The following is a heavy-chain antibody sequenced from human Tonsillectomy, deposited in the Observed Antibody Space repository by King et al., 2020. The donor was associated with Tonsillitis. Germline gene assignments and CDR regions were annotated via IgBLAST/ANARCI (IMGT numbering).Heavy chain of an antibody. Sequence: VQLVESGGGVVQPGRSLRLSCAASGFTFSSFGMHWVRQAPGKGLEWVAVISYDGTKKNYADSVKGRFTISRDNYENTLYLQMNSLRAEDTAVYFCAKYYYGSGSYYPIDYWGQGTLVTVSS. D-gene: IGHD3-10*01. CDR2: ISYDGTKK. CDR3: AKYYYGSGSYYPIDY. V-gene: IGHV3-30*18. CDR1: GFTFSSFG. J-gene: IGHJ4*02.